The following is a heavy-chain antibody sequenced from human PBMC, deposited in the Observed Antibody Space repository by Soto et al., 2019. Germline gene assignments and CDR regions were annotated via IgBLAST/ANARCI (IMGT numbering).Heavy chain of an antibody. CDR2: IYYSGST. D-gene: IGHD3-9*01. Sequence: PSETLSLTCTVSGGSVSSGSYYWSWIRQPPGKGLEWIGYIYYSGSTNYNPSLKSRVTISVDTSKNQFSLKLSSVTAVDTAVYYCASLSYDILTGYSQFDYWGQGTLVTVSS. J-gene: IGHJ4*02. V-gene: IGHV4-61*01. CDR3: ASLSYDILTGYSQFDY. CDR1: GGSVSSGSYY.